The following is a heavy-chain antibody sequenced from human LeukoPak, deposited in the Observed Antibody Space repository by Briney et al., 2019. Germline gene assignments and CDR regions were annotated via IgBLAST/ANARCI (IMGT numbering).Heavy chain of an antibody. Sequence: SGPTLVNPPQTLTLTCTFSGFSLSTSGVGVGWIRRPPGKALEWLALIYWDDDKRYSPSLKSRLTITKDTSKNQVVLTTTNMDPVDTATYYCARYGGNSLNFDYWGQGTLVTVSS. V-gene: IGHV2-5*02. CDR2: IYWDDDK. D-gene: IGHD4-23*01. CDR3: ARYGGNSLNFDY. CDR1: GFSLSTSGVG. J-gene: IGHJ4*02.